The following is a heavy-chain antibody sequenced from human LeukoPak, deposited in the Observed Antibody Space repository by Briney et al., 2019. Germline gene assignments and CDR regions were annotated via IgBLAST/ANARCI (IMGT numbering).Heavy chain of an antibody. V-gene: IGHV3-30-3*01. J-gene: IGHJ3*02. CDR1: GFTFSSYA. CDR3: ARDQADYDFWSGFRASAFDI. Sequence: GRSLRLSCAASGFTFSSYAMHWVRQAPGKGLEWVAVISYDGSNKYYADSVKGRFTISRDNSKNTLYLQMNSLRAEDTAVYCCARDQADYDFWSGFRASAFDIWGQGTMVTVSS. D-gene: IGHD3-3*01. CDR2: ISYDGSNK.